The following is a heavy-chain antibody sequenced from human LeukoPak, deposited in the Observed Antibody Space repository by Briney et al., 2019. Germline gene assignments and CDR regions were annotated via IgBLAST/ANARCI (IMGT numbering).Heavy chain of an antibody. V-gene: IGHV3-21*01. CDR2: ISSSSSYI. J-gene: IGHJ4*02. CDR3: ARIPIPYYYDSSGYPPRSS. CDR1: GFTTSIHS. D-gene: IGHD3-22*01. Sequence: GGSLRLSYAASGFTTSIHSITLLRQAPGKGLEWVSSISSSSSYIYYADSVKGRFTISRDNAKNSLYLQMNSLRAEDTAVYYCARIPIPYYYDSSGYPPRSSRGQGTLVTVSS.